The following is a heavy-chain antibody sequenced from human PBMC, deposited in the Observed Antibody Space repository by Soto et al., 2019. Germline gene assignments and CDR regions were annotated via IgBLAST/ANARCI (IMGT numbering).Heavy chain of an antibody. Sequence: LRLSCAVSGVMFTNFAMTWVRQAPGRGLEWVSAVSGDGSTTSYADSVKGRFTISRDNSKNTLYLQMNSLRAEDTAIYYCATLRVLRFLEWKAQDYWGQGTLVTVSS. CDR3: ATLRVLRFLEWKAQDY. D-gene: IGHD3-3*01. CDR2: VSGDGSTT. V-gene: IGHV3-23*01. CDR1: GVMFTNFA. J-gene: IGHJ4*02.